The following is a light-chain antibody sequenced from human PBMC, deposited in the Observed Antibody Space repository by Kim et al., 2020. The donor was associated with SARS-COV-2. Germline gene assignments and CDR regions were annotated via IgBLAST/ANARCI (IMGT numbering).Light chain of an antibody. V-gene: IGKV3-15*01. CDR3: QQYNNWPPR. J-gene: IGKJ1*01. CDR1: QSVSTK. CDR2: SAS. Sequence: VSPGERATLSCRASQSVSTKFAWYQQKPGQAPRLLIYSASARATGIPARFSGSGSETEFTLTISSLQSEDFAVYYCQQYNNWPPRFGQGTKVDIK.